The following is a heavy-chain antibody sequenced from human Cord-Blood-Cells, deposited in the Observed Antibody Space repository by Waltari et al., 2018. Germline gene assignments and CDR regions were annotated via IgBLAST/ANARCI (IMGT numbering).Heavy chain of an antibody. CDR1: GFTFSRHT. Sequence: EVQLVESGGGLVKAGGALRLSCAASGFTFSRHTLNWVRRAPGKGLEWVSSISSSSSYRYYADSVKGRFTISRDNAKNSLYLQMNSLRAEDTAVYYCARGYCTNGVCYFDYWGQGTLVTVSS. D-gene: IGHD2-8*01. J-gene: IGHJ4*02. CDR2: ISSSSSYR. CDR3: ARGYCTNGVCYFDY. V-gene: IGHV3-21*01.